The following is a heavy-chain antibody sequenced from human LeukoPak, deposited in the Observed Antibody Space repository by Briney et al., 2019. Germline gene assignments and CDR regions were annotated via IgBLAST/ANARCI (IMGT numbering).Heavy chain of an antibody. CDR1: GFTFSTYG. Sequence: GRSLRLSCAASGFTFSTYGMHWVRQAPGKGLEWMALLSYDGSNKYYADSVEGRFTISRDNSKNTVYLQMNSLRAEDTAVYYCAKGGYCSSSSCYQGVFDIWGQGTMVTVSS. V-gene: IGHV3-30*18. D-gene: IGHD2-2*03. CDR2: LSYDGSNK. J-gene: IGHJ3*02. CDR3: AKGGYCSSSSCYQGVFDI.